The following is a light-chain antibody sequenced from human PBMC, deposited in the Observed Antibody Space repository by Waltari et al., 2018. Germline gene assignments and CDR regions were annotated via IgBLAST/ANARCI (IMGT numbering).Light chain of an antibody. J-gene: IGLJ1*01. Sequence: SSELTQDPVVSVALGQTVRITCQGDSLRYYYANWYHQKPGQAPVLVMYGKNNRPSGIPYRVSGSDSGTTASLIITGAQAEDEGDYYGNSLDSRGHPLVFGTGTKVTVL. CDR1: SLRYYY. V-gene: IGLV3-19*01. CDR2: GKN. CDR3: NSLDSRGHPLV.